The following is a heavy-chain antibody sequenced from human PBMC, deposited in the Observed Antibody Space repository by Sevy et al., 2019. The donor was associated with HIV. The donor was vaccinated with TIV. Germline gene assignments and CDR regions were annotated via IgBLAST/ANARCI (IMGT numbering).Heavy chain of an antibody. CDR1: GGSISSTSYY. J-gene: IGHJ5*02. V-gene: IGHV4-39*01. Sequence: SETLSLTCAVSGGSISSTSYYWGWIRQSPGKELVWIAIIHYSGSTYYNPSLKSRVTISVDTSKNQFSLKLSSVTAADMAVYFCARRGSISAWFDPWGQGTLVTVSS. CDR3: ARRGSISAWFDP. CDR2: IHYSGST.